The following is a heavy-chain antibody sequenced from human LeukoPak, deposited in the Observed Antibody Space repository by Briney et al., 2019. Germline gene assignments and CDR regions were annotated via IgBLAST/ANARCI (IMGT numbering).Heavy chain of an antibody. V-gene: IGHV1-24*01. CDR2: FDPEDGET. CDR3: ATGLVGATRVGAFDI. J-gene: IGHJ3*02. D-gene: IGHD1-26*01. CDR1: GYTLTELS. Sequence: ASVKVSCKVSGYTLTELSMHWVRQAPGKGLEWMGGFDPEDGETIYAQKFQGRVTMTEDTSTDTAYMELSSLRSEDTAVYYCATGLVGATRVGAFDIWGQGTMVTVSS.